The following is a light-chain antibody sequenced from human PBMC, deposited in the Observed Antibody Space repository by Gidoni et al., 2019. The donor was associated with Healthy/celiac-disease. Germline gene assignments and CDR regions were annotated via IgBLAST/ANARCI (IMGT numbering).Light chain of an antibody. CDR1: QDISNY. CDR3: QQYDNLPFT. CDR2: DAS. J-gene: IGKJ3*01. V-gene: IGKV1-33*01. Sequence: DIPLTKSPSPLSASVGDRVTITCQASQDISNYLIWYQQKPGNAPKLLIYDASNLETGVPTRFSGSGSGTDFTFTISSLQPEDIATYYCQQYDNLPFTFGHGTKVDIK.